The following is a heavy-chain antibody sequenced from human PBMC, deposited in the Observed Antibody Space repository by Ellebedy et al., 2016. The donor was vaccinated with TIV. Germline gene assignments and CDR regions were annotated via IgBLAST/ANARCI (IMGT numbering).Heavy chain of an antibody. V-gene: IGHV4-34*01. CDR1: GGSISSYY. Sequence: SETLSLTCTVSGGSISSYYWNWIRQPPGKGLEWIGEVNPSGRTNYHPSLKSRVTISVDTSKNQFSLRLSSVTAADTAMYYCAEGRSGWYYFDYWGQGTLVTVSS. J-gene: IGHJ4*02. CDR2: VNPSGRT. D-gene: IGHD6-19*01. CDR3: AEGRSGWYYFDY.